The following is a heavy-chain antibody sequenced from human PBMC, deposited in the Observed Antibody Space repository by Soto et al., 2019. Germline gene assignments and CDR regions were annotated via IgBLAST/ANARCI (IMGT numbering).Heavy chain of an antibody. Sequence: EVQLVESGGGLVQPGGSLRLSCAASGFTFSTSWMHWVRQAAGKGLVWVSRINSDASTTNYADSVKGRFTISRDNAKNTQYLQMDSLTAEDTAVYYCARGPSGWFGYDYWGQGTLVTVSS. D-gene: IGHD6-19*01. J-gene: IGHJ4*02. V-gene: IGHV3-74*01. CDR1: GFTFSTSW. CDR3: ARGPSGWFGYDY. CDR2: INSDASTT.